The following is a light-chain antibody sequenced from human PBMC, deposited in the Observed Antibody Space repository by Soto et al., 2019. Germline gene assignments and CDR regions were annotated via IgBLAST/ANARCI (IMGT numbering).Light chain of an antibody. V-gene: IGKV1-5*03. CDR3: QQYSSYWT. Sequence: DIQMTQSPSTLSASVGDRVIITCRASQSISSWLAWYQQKPGKAPKLLTYKASSLESGVPSRFSGSGSGTEFSLTISSLQPDDFATYYCQQYSSYWTFGQGTKVEIK. CDR2: KAS. J-gene: IGKJ1*01. CDR1: QSISSW.